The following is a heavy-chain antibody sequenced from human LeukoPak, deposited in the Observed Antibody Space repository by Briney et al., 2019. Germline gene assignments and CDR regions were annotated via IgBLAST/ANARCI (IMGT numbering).Heavy chain of an antibody. CDR1: GFTFSSYS. J-gene: IGHJ4*02. V-gene: IGHV3-21*01. CDR3: AKVAYSSGWSPLKFDY. Sequence: GGSLRLSCAASGFTFSSYSMNWVRQAPGKGLEWVSSISSSSSYIYYADSVKGRFTISRDNAKNSLYLQMNSLRAEDTAVYYCAKVAYSSGWSPLKFDYWGQGTLVTVSS. D-gene: IGHD6-19*01. CDR2: ISSSSSYI.